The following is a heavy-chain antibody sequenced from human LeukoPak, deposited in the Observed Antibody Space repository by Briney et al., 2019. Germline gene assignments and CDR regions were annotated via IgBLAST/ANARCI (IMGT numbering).Heavy chain of an antibody. CDR2: ISSGGGAM. CDR1: GFTVSSNY. V-gene: IGHV3-48*02. Sequence: GGSLRLSCAASGFTVSSNYMSWVRQAPGKGLEWVSYISSGGGAMYYADSVKGRFTISRDSAKNSLDLRMNSLRDEDTAVYYCARLGVAGGWGGFDIWGQGTMVTVSS. J-gene: IGHJ3*02. D-gene: IGHD6-19*01. CDR3: ARLGVAGGWGGFDI.